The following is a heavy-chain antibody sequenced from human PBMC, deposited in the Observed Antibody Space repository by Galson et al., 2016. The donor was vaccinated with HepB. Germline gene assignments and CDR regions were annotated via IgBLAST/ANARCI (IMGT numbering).Heavy chain of an antibody. V-gene: IGHV6-1*01. D-gene: IGHD1-1*01. J-gene: IGHJ4*02. CDR3: ARAWTSRPSTRQTDHFDY. CDR1: GDSVSSRTAS. CDR2: TYYRSKWYN. Sequence: CAISGDSVSSRTASWNWIRQSPSRGLEWLGRTYYRSKWYNEYATSVGGRININPDTTENHSSLHLNSVTPEDTAIYYCARAWTSRPSTRQTDHFDYWGQGTLSPSPQ.